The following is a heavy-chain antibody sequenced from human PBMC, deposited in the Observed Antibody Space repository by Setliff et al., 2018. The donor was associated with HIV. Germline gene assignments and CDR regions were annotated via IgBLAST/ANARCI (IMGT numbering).Heavy chain of an antibody. Sequence: RASVKVSCKASGGTFSDYTVNWVRQAPGQGLEWMGRIIPIIGIENYAQKFQGRVTITADKSTSTAYMELNSQRSDDTAIYYCARSDCSSVRCYLGHAFEIWGQGTMVTVSS. CDR3: ARSDCSSVRCYLGHAFEI. D-gene: IGHD2-15*01. CDR1: GGTFSDYT. J-gene: IGHJ3*02. V-gene: IGHV1-69*02. CDR2: IIPIIGIE.